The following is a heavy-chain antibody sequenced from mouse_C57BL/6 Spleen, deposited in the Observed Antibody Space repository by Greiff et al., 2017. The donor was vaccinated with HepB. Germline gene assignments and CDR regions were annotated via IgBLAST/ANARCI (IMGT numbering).Heavy chain of an antibody. V-gene: IGHV1-5*01. Sequence: VQLQQSGTVLARPGASVKMSCKTSGYTFTSYWMHWVKQRPGQGLEWIGAIYPGNSDTSYNQKLKGKAKLTAVTSASTAYMELSSLTNEDSAVYYCTRSPYDYDAMDYWGQGTSVTVSS. CDR3: TRSPYDYDAMDY. CDR2: IYPGNSDT. J-gene: IGHJ4*01. D-gene: IGHD6-5*01. CDR1: GYTFTSYW.